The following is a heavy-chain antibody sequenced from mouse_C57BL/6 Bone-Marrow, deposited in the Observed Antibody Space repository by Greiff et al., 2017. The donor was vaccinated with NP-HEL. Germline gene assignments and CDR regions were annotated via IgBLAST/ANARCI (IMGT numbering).Heavy chain of an antibody. V-gene: IGHV7-3*01. CDR1: GFTFPGYS. D-gene: IGHD1-2*01. CDR2: ISNTASGYTT. Sequence: EVKLVESGGGLVQPGGSLSLSCAASGFTFPGYSLSWVRQPPGKALEWLGFISNTASGYTTEYSASVRGRFTISRDNSQSILYRQMNALRAEDSATYHGARNGRYFEVWGTGTTVTVSS. J-gene: IGHJ1*03. CDR3: ARNGRYFEV.